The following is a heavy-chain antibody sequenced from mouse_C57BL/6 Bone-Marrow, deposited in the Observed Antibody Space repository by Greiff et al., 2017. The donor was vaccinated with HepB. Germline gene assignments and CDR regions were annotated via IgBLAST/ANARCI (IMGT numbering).Heavy chain of an antibody. CDR3: ARIDNYLAWFAY. CDR1: GYTFTSYW. D-gene: IGHD1-3*01. V-gene: IGHV1-55*01. Sequence: VQLQQSGAELVKPGASVKMSCKASGYTFTSYWITWVKQRPGQGLEWIGDIYPGSGSTNYNEKFKSKATLTVDTSSSTAYMQLSSLTSEDSAVYYCARIDNYLAWFAYWGQGTLVTVSA. CDR2: IYPGSGST. J-gene: IGHJ3*01.